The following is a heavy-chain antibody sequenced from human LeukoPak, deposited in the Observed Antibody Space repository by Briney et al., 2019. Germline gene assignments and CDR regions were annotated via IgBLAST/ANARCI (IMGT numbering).Heavy chain of an antibody. D-gene: IGHD3-10*01. CDR3: ARAPYRITMVRGVISGYFDY. V-gene: IGHV1-2*02. CDR2: INPNSGGT. J-gene: IGHJ4*02. CDR1: GYTFTGYY. Sequence: ASVKVSCKASGYTFTGYYMHWVRQAPGQGLEWMGWINPNSGGTNYAQKFQGRVTMTRDTSISTAYMELSRLRSDDTAVYYCARAPYRITMVRGVISGYFDYWGQGTLVTVSS.